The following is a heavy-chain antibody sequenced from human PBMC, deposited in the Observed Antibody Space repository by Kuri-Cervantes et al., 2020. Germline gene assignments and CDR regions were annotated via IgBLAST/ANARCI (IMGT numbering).Heavy chain of an antibody. CDR3: ARSDIVVVPAAISLDY. CDR1: GFTFSSYS. V-gene: IGHV3-33*08. J-gene: IGHJ4*02. D-gene: IGHD2-2*01. CDR2: IWYDGSNK. Sequence: LSLTCAASGFTFSSYSMNWVRQAPGKGLEWVAVIWYDGSNKYYADSVKGRFTISRDNSKNTLYLQMNSLRAEDTAVYYCARSDIVVVPAAISLDYWGQGTLVTVSS.